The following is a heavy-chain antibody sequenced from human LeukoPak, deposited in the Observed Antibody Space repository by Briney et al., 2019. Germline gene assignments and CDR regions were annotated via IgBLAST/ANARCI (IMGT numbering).Heavy chain of an antibody. D-gene: IGHD3-22*01. CDR3: AKESGDDGSGYYEGFDY. V-gene: IGHV3-23*01. Sequence: PGGSLRLSCTASGFTFSSYAMSWVRQAPGKGLEWVSVISGTGGSTNHADSVKGRFTISRDNSKNALYLQMNSLRAEDTAVYYCAKESGDDGSGYYEGFDYWGQGTPVTDSS. CDR1: GFTFSSYA. J-gene: IGHJ4*02. CDR2: ISGTGGST.